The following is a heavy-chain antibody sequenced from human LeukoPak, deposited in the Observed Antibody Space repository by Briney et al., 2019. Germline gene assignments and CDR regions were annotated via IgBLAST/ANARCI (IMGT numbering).Heavy chain of an antibody. D-gene: IGHD4-11*01. Sequence: PGGSLRLSCAASGFIFSHHGMHWVRQAPGKGLEWVAVIWSDSNNRFYADSVKGRFTISRDNSQNTVFLQMNSLRVKDTAIYYCARDAQRGFDYSNSLTSWGHGTLVTVSS. CDR2: IWSDSNNR. J-gene: IGHJ4*01. V-gene: IGHV3-33*01. CDR1: GFIFSHHG. CDR3: ARDAQRGFDYSNSLTS.